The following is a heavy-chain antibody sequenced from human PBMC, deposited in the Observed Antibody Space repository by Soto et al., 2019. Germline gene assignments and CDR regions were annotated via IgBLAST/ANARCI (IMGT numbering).Heavy chain of an antibody. CDR1: GFSLSNARMG. D-gene: IGHD3-22*01. CDR3: PRTYYTPTNPLDAFDL. J-gene: IGHJ3*01. Sequence: QVTLKESGPVLVKPTETLTLTCTVSGFSLSNARMGVSWIRQPPGKALEWLAHIFSNDEKSYSTSLKSRLTISTDTSQSQVVLTMTNMDPVDTATYYCPRTYYTPTNPLDAFDLWGQGTMVTVSS. CDR2: IFSNDEK. V-gene: IGHV2-26*01.